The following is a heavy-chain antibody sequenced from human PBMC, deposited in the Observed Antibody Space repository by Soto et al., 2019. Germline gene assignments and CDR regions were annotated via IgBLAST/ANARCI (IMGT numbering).Heavy chain of an antibody. CDR3: AKDVRHYSSGSLDD. CDR2: ISDSGGST. J-gene: IGHJ4*02. D-gene: IGHD6-19*01. Sequence: EVQVLESGGGLVQPGGSLRLSCAASGFTFSSYAMGWVRQAPGKGLEWVSGISDSGGSTYYADSVKGRFTISRDNSKNTLYLQVNSLRAEDAAVYYCAKDVRHYSSGSLDDWGQGTLVTVSS. CDR1: GFTFSSYA. V-gene: IGHV3-23*01.